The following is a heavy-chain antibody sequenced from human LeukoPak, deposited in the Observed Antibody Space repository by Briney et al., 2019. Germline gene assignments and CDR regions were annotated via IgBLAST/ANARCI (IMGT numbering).Heavy chain of an antibody. CDR3: ARDGGSMYGSGSYYISAGFDV. CDR2: IYSGGRT. CDR1: GFTVSSNY. J-gene: IGHJ6*02. Sequence: GGSLRLSCAASGFTVSSNYMSWVRQAPGKGLEWVSVIYSGGRTYYADSVKGRFTISRDHSKNTLYLQMNSLRVEDTAVYYCARDGGSMYGSGSYYISAGFDVWGQGTTVTVSS. D-gene: IGHD3-10*01. V-gene: IGHV3-53*01.